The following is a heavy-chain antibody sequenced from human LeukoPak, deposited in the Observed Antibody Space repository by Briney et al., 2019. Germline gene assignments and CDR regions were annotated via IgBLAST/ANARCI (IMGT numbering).Heavy chain of an antibody. CDR3: ARDRWERIGENWFDP. J-gene: IGHJ5*02. CDR2: ISAYNGNT. D-gene: IGHD1-26*01. Sequence: ASVKVSCKASGYTFTSYGISWVRQAPGQGLEWMGWISAYNGNTNYAQKLQGRVTMTTDTSTSTAYMELRSLRSDDTAVYYCARDRWERIGENWFDPWGQGTLVTVSS. CDR1: GYTFTSYG. V-gene: IGHV1-18*01.